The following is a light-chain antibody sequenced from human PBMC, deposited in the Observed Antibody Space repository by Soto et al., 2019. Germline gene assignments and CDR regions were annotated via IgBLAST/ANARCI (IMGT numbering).Light chain of an antibody. CDR2: DAS. Sequence: EIVLTQPPATLSLSPGEIATLSCRASQSVSSYLAWYQQKPGQAPRLLIYDASNRATGIPARFSGSGSGTDFTLTISRLAPEDFAVYYCQQRSNWPRITFGPGTKVDIK. CDR1: QSVSSY. CDR3: QQRSNWPRIT. J-gene: IGKJ3*01. V-gene: IGKV3-11*01.